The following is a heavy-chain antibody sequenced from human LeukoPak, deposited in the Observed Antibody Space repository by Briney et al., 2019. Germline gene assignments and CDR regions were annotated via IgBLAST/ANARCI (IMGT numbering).Heavy chain of an antibody. CDR3: ARDLIFRPWLVFDAFDI. V-gene: IGHV4-4*07. CDR1: GGSISTYY. CDR2: IYSSGNT. D-gene: IGHD6-19*01. J-gene: IGHJ3*02. Sequence: PSETRSLTCTVSGGSISTYYWSWIRQPAGKGQEWIGRIYSSGNTNYNSSLKSRVSMSVDTSKNQFSLKLSSVTAADTAVYYCARDLIFRPWLVFDAFDIWGQGTKVTVSS.